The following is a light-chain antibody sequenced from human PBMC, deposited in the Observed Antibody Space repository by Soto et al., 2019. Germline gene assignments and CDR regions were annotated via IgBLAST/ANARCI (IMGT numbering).Light chain of an antibody. J-gene: IGKJ1*01. CDR2: GAS. CDR1: QSVSSN. CDR3: QQHYNWPRT. V-gene: IGKV3-15*01. Sequence: EIVMTQSPATLSVSPWERATLSCRASQSVSSNLAWYQQKPGQAPRLLIYGASTRATGIPARFSGSGSGTEFTLTISSLQSEDFAVYYGQQHYNWPRTFGQGTKVDIK.